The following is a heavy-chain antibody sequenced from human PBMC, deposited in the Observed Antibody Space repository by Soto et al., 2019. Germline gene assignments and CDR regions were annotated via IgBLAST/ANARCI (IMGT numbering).Heavy chain of an antibody. V-gene: IGHV4-31*03. CDR2: IYYSGTT. Sequence: QVQLQEPGPGLVKPSQTLSLTCTVSGGSISSGGYYWSWIRQNPGKGLEWIGYIYYSGTTNYNPSLKSRLTISVDTSKNQFSLKLNSMTAADTAVYYCARDESATDAFDIWGQGTMVTVSS. D-gene: IGHD5-12*01. CDR3: ARDESATDAFDI. CDR1: GGSISSGGYY. J-gene: IGHJ3*02.